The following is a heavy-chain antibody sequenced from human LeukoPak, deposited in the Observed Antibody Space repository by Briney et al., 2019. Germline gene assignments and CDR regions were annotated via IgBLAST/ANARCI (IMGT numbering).Heavy chain of an antibody. Sequence: GGALRLSCAAPGFTFDDYGMSWGRQAPRKGVGWGSGIFLIGGSTTSADSLRGRFTLSKDKAKNSLYLQMSSRRAEDTALYYCVRETPIAVAGTIYFYFYMDVWGKGTTVTVSS. D-gene: IGHD6-19*01. CDR1: GFTFDDYG. J-gene: IGHJ6*03. CDR3: VRETPIAVAGTIYFYFYMDV. V-gene: IGHV3-20*04. CDR2: IFLIGGST.